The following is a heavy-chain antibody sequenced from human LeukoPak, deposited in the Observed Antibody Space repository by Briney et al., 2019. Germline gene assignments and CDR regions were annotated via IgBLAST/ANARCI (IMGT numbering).Heavy chain of an antibody. CDR3: ARGYYDFWSGYSPFDY. J-gene: IGHJ4*02. CDR2: ISAYNGNT. D-gene: IGHD3-3*01. V-gene: IGHV1-18*01. CDR1: GYTFTSYG. Sequence: ASVKVSCKASGYTFTSYGISWVRQAPGQGLEWMGWISAYNGNTNYAQKLQGRATMTTDTSTSTAYMELRSLRSDDTAVYYCARGYYDFWSGYSPFDYWGQGTLVTVSS.